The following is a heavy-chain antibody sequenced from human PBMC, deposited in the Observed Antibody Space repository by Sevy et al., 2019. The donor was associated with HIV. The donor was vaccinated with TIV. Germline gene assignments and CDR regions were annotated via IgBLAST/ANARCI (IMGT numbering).Heavy chain of an antibody. CDR2: ISGSGGST. J-gene: IGHJ4*02. V-gene: IGHV3-23*01. D-gene: IGHD3-3*01. CDR1: RFTFSSYA. Sequence: GGSLRLSCAASRFTFSSYAMSWVRQAPGKGMEWVSAISGSGGSTYYADSVKGRFTISRDNSKNTLYLQMNSLRAEDTAVYYCAKDLRFLEWLPRPFDYWGQGTLVTVSS. CDR3: AKDLRFLEWLPRPFDY.